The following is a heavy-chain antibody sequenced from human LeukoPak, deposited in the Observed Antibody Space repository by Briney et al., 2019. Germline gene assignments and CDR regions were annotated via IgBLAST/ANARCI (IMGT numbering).Heavy chain of an antibody. J-gene: IGHJ4*02. CDR3: ARDSGYDPR. D-gene: IGHD5-12*01. V-gene: IGHV3-21*01. CDR2: ISSSSSYI. Sequence: GGSLRLSCAASGFTFSSYSMNWVRQAPGKGLEWVSSISSSSSYIHYADSVKGRFTISRDNAKNSLYLQMNSLRAEDTAVYYCARDSGYDPRWGQGTLVTVSS. CDR1: GFTFSSYS.